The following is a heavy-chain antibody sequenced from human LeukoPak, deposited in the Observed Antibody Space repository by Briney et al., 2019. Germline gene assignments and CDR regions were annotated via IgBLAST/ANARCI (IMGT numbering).Heavy chain of an antibody. Sequence: GGSLRLSCAASGFTFSRNSMSWVRQAPGKGLEWVSSIGSSSSYIYYADSVKGRFTISRDNAKNSLYLQMNSLRAEDTAVYYCARDPFSECSFDYWGQGTLVTVSS. CDR2: IGSSSSYI. CDR3: ARDPFSECSFDY. V-gene: IGHV3-21*01. CDR1: GFTFSRNS. J-gene: IGHJ4*02. D-gene: IGHD6-25*01.